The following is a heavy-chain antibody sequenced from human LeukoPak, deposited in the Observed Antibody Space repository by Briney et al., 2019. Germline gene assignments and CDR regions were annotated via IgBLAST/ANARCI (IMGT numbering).Heavy chain of an antibody. CDR2: IYYSGST. D-gene: IGHD6-13*01. CDR1: GGSISSYY. J-gene: IGHJ3*02. V-gene: IGHV4-39*01. Sequence: SETLSLTCTVSGGSISSYYWSWIRQPPGKGLEWIGSIYYSGSTYYNPSLKSRVTISVDTSKNQFSLKLSSVTAADTAVYYCARPTHSRRYSSSWGAFDIWGQGTMVTVSS. CDR3: ARPTHSRRYSSSWGAFDI.